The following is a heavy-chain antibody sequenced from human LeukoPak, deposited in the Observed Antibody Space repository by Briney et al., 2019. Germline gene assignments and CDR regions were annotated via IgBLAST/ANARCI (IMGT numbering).Heavy chain of an antibody. CDR2: IKQDGSEK. D-gene: IGHD6-6*01. Sequence: GGSLRLSCAASGFTFSSFWMSWVRQAPGKGLEWVANIKQDGSEKYYVDSVKGRFTISRDNAKNSLYLQMNSLRAEDTAVYYCARDSEYSTSLGNYWGQGTLVTVSS. V-gene: IGHV3-7*01. CDR3: ARDSEYSTSLGNY. J-gene: IGHJ4*02. CDR1: GFTFSSFW.